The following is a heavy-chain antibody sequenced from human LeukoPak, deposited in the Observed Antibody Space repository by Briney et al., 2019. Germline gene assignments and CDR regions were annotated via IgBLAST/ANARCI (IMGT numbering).Heavy chain of an antibody. D-gene: IGHD3-9*01. CDR3: AKGAYDILTGYYKADYYYYMDV. V-gene: IGHV3-30*02. Sequence: GGSLRLSCAASGFTFSSYGMHWVRQAPGKGLEWVAFIRYDGSNKYYADSVKGRFTISRDNSTNTLYLQMNSLRAEDTAVYYCAKGAYDILTGYYKADYYYYMDVWGKGTTVTISS. CDR2: IRYDGSNK. J-gene: IGHJ6*03. CDR1: GFTFSSYG.